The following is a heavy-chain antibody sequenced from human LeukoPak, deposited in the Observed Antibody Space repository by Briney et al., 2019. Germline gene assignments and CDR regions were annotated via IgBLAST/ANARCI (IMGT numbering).Heavy chain of an antibody. Sequence: GGSLRLSCAASGFTFSSYGMHWVRQAPGKGLEWVAVISYDGSNKYYADSVKGRFTISRDNAKNSLYLQMNSLRAEDTAVYYCAVIAAAGGGDYWGQGTLVTVSS. J-gene: IGHJ4*02. CDR3: AVIAAAGGGDY. CDR2: ISYDGSNK. D-gene: IGHD6-13*01. V-gene: IGHV3-30*03. CDR1: GFTFSSYG.